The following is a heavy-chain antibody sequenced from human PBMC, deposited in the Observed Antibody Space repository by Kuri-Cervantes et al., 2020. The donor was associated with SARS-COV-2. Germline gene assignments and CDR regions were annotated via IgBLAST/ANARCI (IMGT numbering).Heavy chain of an antibody. D-gene: IGHD3-10*01. V-gene: IGHV3-66*02. J-gene: IGHJ3*02. CDR3: ASFSSRARVDTAMVTGLWFGELLFSDAFDI. CDR2: INSGGST. Sequence: GGSLRLSCAASGFAVNSFYMSWVRQAPGKGLEWISNINSGGSTYYADSVKGRFTISRDDSKNTLYLQMNSLRAEDTAVYYCASFSSRARVDTAMVTGLWFGELLFSDAFDIWGQGTMVTVSS. CDR1: GFAVNSFY.